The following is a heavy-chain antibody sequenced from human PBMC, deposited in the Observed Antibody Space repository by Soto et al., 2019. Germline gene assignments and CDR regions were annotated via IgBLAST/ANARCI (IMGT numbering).Heavy chain of an antibody. D-gene: IGHD2-2*01. V-gene: IGHV1-69*13. CDR2: IIPFFGSP. CDR3: ARYCSSTTCRKYHYYGMDV. J-gene: IGHJ6*02. CDR1: RGTFGSYA. Sequence: SVKVSCKPSRGTFGSYAISWVRQAPGQGLEWMGGIIPFFGSPNYAQKFQGRVTITADESTSTAYMELTSLRSEDTAVYYCARYCSSTTCRKYHYYGMDVWGQGTTVTVSS.